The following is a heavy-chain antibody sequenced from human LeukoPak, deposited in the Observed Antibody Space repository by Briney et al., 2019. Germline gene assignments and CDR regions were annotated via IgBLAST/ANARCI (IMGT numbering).Heavy chain of an antibody. V-gene: IGHV4-30-2*01. Sequence: SETLSLTCAVSGVSISSGGYSWSWIRQPPGKGLEWIGYIYHSGSTYYNPSLKSRVTISVGRSKNQFSLKLSSVTAADTAVYYCARSAREDAFDIWGQGTMVTVSS. D-gene: IGHD5-24*01. CDR3: ARSAREDAFDI. CDR1: GVSISSGGYS. CDR2: IYHSGST. J-gene: IGHJ3*02.